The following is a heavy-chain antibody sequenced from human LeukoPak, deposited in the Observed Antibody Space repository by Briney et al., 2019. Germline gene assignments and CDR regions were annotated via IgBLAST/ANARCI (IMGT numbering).Heavy chain of an antibody. D-gene: IGHD2-2*01. CDR3: AKTIVPAAPIYYYYMDV. CDR1: GFNFSSYG. Sequence: GRSLRLSCEASGFNFSSYGMHWVRQAPGKGLEWVGVIWYDGTNKQYADSVKGRFTISRDNSKNTLYLLMNSLRAEDTAVYYCAKTIVPAAPIYYYYMDVWGNGTTFTVS. J-gene: IGHJ6*03. V-gene: IGHV3-33*06. CDR2: IWYDGTNK.